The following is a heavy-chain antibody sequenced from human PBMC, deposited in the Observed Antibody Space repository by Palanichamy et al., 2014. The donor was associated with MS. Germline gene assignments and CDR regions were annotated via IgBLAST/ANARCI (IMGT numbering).Heavy chain of an antibody. CDR3: ARRGTDWYFDV. Sequence: TCTVSGGSISSYYWSWIRQPPGKGLEWIGYIYYSGSTNYNPSLKSRVTISVDTSKNQFSLKLSSVTAADTAVYYCARRGTDWYFDVWGRGTLVTVSS. V-gene: IGHV4-59*08. D-gene: IGHD6-19*01. CDR1: GGSISSYY. J-gene: IGHJ2*01. CDR2: IYYSGST.